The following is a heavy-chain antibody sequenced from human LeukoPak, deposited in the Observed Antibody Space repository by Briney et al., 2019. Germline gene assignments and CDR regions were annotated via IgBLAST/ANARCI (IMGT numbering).Heavy chain of an antibody. CDR3: ARDGYNLRRFDY. D-gene: IGHD5-24*01. V-gene: IGHV3-21*01. Sequence: WGSLRLSCAASGFTFSSYSMNWVRQAPGKGLEWVSSISSSSSYIYYADSVKGRFTISRDNAKNSLYLQMNSLRAEDTAVYYCARDGYNLRRFDYWGQGTLVTVSS. CDR1: GFTFSSYS. J-gene: IGHJ4*02. CDR2: ISSSSSYI.